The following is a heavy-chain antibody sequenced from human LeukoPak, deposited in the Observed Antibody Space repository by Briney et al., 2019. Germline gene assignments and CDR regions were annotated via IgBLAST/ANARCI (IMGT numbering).Heavy chain of an antibody. CDR1: GGSISSYY. J-gene: IGHJ4*02. CDR2: IYYSGSP. D-gene: IGHD1-20*01. Sequence: SETLSLTRTISGGSISSYYWSWIRQPPGKGLEWIGYIYYSGSPNYNPSLKSRVTISVYTSKNQFSLKLTSVTAADTAVYYCAGADKWNDILDYWGQGTLVTVSS. CDR3: AGADKWNDILDY. V-gene: IGHV4-59*13.